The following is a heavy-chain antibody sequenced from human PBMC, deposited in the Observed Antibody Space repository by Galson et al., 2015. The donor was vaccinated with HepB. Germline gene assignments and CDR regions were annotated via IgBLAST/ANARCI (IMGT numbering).Heavy chain of an antibody. CDR2: IFYTGST. Sequence: TLSLTCAVSGGSISSGGYYWTWIRQPPGKGLEWIGHIFYTGSTYYNPSLKSRVTISVDTSKNQFSLNLNSVTAADPAVYYCVRGYSSGLYGDYWGQGTLVTVSS. V-gene: IGHV4-30-4*01. CDR1: GGSISSGGYY. D-gene: IGHD6-19*01. CDR3: VRGYSSGLYGDY. J-gene: IGHJ4*02.